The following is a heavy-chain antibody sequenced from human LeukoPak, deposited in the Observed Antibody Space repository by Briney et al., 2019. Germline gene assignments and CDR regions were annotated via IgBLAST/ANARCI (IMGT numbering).Heavy chain of an antibody. CDR3: ARDSFIAAAQGLDY. Sequence: ASVKVSCKASGYTFTSYGISWVRQAPGQGLEWMGWISAYNGNTNYAQKLPGRVTMTTETSTCTAYIALRSITFTDTAPYSCARDSFIAAAQGLDYWGQGTLVTVSS. V-gene: IGHV1-18*01. CDR2: ISAYNGNT. D-gene: IGHD6-13*01. CDR1: GYTFTSYG. J-gene: IGHJ4*02.